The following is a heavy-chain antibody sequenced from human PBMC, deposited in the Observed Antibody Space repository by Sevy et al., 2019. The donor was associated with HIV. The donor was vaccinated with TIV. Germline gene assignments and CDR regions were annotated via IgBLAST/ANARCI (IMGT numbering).Heavy chain of an antibody. CDR1: GVSFSNAW. Sequence: GGSLRLSCAASGVSFSNAWMNWVRQAPGKGLEWVATISFDATNKHYPDSVKGRFTISRDNFQNSLFLQMDSLRPEDTAVYYCALERLSSDVAEYFQNWGQGTLVTVSS. CDR2: ISFDATNK. J-gene: IGHJ1*01. V-gene: IGHV3-30-3*01. CDR3: ALERLSSDVAEYFQN. D-gene: IGHD1-1*01.